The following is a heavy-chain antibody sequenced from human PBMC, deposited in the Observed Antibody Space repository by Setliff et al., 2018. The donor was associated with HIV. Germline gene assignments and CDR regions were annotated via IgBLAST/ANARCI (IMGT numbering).Heavy chain of an antibody. V-gene: IGHV1-18*01. CDR1: GYTFSDYD. CDR3: AREHSTTWPCFDF. D-gene: IGHD6-13*01. Sequence: ASVKVSCKASGYTFSDYDVAWVRQAPGQGLEWMGWISGYSGHTSYAQKFQGRVTMTTDTSTSTAYMELRNLRSDDTALYFCAREHSTTWPCFDFWGQGTLVTV. CDR2: ISGYSGHT. J-gene: IGHJ4*02.